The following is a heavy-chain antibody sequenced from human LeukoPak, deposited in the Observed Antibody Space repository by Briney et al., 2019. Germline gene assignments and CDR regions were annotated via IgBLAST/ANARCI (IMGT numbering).Heavy chain of an antibody. D-gene: IGHD2-2*01. CDR3: ARDGVDCSSTSCYLDAFDI. V-gene: IGHV3-33*01. Sequence: GGSLRLSCAASGFTFSSYGMHWVRQAPGKGLEWVAVIWYDGSNKYYADSVKGRFTISRDNSKNTLYLQMNSPRAEDTAVYYCARDGVDCSSTSCYLDAFDIWGQGTMVTVSS. CDR2: IWYDGSNK. J-gene: IGHJ3*02. CDR1: GFTFSSYG.